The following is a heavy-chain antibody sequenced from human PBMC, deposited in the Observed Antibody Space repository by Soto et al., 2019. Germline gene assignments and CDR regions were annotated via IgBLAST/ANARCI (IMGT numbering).Heavy chain of an antibody. Sequence: ASVKVSCKTSGGTFSSYAISWVRQAPGQGLEWMGGTVPIVDTSTYAQKFQGRVTITADESTSTVYMELSSLRSDDTAVYYCVRVVAIPGYPDNWGQGTQVTVSS. D-gene: IGHD5-12*01. V-gene: IGHV1-69*13. J-gene: IGHJ4*02. CDR1: GGTFSSYA. CDR2: TVPIVDTS. CDR3: VRVVAIPGYPDN.